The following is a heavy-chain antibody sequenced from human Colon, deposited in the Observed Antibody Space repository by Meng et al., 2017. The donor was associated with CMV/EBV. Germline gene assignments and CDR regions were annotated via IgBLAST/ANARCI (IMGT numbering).Heavy chain of an antibody. CDR2: IVVGSGNT. CDR1: GFTFTSSA. CDR3: AADRLELEGMADD. Sequence: SVKVSCKASGFTFTSSAVQWVRQARGQRLEWIGWIVVGSGNTNYAQKCQERVTITRDMSTSTAYMELSSLRSEDTAVYYCAADRLELEGMADDWGQGTLVTVSS. D-gene: IGHD1-26*01. V-gene: IGHV1-58*01. J-gene: IGHJ4*02.